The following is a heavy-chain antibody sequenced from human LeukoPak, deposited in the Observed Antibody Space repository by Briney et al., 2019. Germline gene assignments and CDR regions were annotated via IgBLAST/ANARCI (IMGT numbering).Heavy chain of an antibody. J-gene: IGHJ6*02. CDR2: IYTSGST. CDR3: ARAPAGPGYYYYYYGMDV. CDR1: GGSISSYY. D-gene: IGHD6-13*01. V-gene: IGHV4-4*07. Sequence: LETLSLTCTVSGGSISSYYWSWIRQPAGKGLEWIGRIYTSGSTNYNPSLKSRVTMSVDTSKNQFSLKLSSVTAADTAVYYCARAPAGPGYYYYYYGMDVWGQGTTVTVSS.